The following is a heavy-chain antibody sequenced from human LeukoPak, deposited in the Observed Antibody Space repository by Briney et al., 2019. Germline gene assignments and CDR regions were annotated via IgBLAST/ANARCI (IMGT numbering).Heavy chain of an antibody. V-gene: IGHV4-39*07. D-gene: IGHD1-26*01. Sequence: ETLSLTCTVSGGSISSSSYYWGWIRQPPGKGLEWIGSIYYSGSTYYNPSLKSRVTISVDTSKNQFSLKLSSVTAADTAVYYCARDRQGGSYPSDYWGQGTLVTVSS. J-gene: IGHJ4*02. CDR1: GGSISSSSYY. CDR2: IYYSGST. CDR3: ARDRQGGSYPSDY.